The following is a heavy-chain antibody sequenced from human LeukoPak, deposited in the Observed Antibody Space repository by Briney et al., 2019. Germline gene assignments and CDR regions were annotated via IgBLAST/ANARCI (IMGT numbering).Heavy chain of an antibody. CDR2: IYSSGNT. CDR3: ARDIIGTFNYFDP. Sequence: PETLSLTCTASGGSISSYYWSWIRQPAGKGLEWIGRIYSSGNTNYNPSLKSRITMSVDTSKNQFSLKLSSVTAADTAVYYCARDIIGTFNYFDPWGQGTPVTVSS. CDR1: GGSISSYY. J-gene: IGHJ5*02. V-gene: IGHV4-4*07. D-gene: IGHD1-7*01.